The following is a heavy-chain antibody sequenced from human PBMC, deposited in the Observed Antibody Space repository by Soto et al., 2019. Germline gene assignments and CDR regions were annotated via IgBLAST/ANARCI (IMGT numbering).Heavy chain of an antibody. J-gene: IGHJ4*02. CDR3: ARDSFRNGDYVGGMVY. CDR1: GFTFSSYG. D-gene: IGHD4-17*01. Sequence: GGSLRLSCAASGFTFSSYGMHWVRQAPGKGLEWVAVIWYDGSNKYYADSVKGRFTISRDNSKNTLYLQMNSLRAEDTAVYYCARDSFRNGDYVGGMVYWGQGTLVTVSS. CDR2: IWYDGSNK. V-gene: IGHV3-33*01.